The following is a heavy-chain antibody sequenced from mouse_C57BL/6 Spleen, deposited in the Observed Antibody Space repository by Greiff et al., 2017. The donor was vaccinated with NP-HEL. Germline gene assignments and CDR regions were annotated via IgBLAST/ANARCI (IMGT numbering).Heavy chain of an antibody. CDR3: ARGGSSGPFAY. Sequence: VQLQQSGPELVKPGASVKLSCKASGYTFTSYDINWVKQRPGQGLEWIGWIYPRDGSTKYNEKFKGKATLTVDTSSSTAYMELHSLTSEDSAVYFCARGGSSGPFAYWGQGTLVTVSA. D-gene: IGHD3-2*02. J-gene: IGHJ3*01. CDR2: IYPRDGST. CDR1: GYTFTSYD. V-gene: IGHV1-85*01.